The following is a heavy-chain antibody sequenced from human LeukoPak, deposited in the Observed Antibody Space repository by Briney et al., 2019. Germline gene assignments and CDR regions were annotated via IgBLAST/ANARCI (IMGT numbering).Heavy chain of an antibody. Sequence: GGSLRLSCAASGFTFSSHALHWVRQAPGKGLEWVSAISGSGGSTYYADSVKGRFTISRDNSKNTLHLQMNSLRAEDTAVYYCAKSNYDILTGYYRGYMDVWGKGTTVTISS. CDR3: AKSNYDILTGYYRGYMDV. J-gene: IGHJ6*03. CDR2: ISGSGGST. V-gene: IGHV3-23*01. CDR1: GFTFSSHA. D-gene: IGHD3-9*01.